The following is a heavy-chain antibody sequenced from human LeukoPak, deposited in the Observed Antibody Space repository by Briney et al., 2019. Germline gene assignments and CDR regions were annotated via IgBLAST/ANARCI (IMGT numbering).Heavy chain of an antibody. CDR1: GGTFSSYA. CDR3: ARGMLYCSSTSCYEDY. D-gene: IGHD2-2*01. J-gene: IGHJ4*02. Sequence: SVKASCKASGGTFSSYAISWVRQAPGQGLEWMGRIIPILGIANYAQKFQGRVTITADKSTSTAYMELSSLRSEDTAVYYCARGMLYCSSTSCYEDYWGQGTLVTVSS. CDR2: IIPILGIA. V-gene: IGHV1-69*04.